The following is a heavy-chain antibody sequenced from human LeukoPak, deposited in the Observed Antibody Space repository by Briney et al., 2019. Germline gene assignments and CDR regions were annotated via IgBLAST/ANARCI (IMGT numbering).Heavy chain of an antibody. CDR2: INPSGGST. CDR3: ARGTGGTAMNLNY. CDR1: GYTFTSYA. Sequence: GASVKVSCKASGYTFTSYAMHWVRQAPGQGLEWMGVINPSGGSTTYAQQFQGRVTMTRDTSTSTVYMELSSLRSEDTATYYCARGTGGTAMNLNYWGQGTLVTVSS. D-gene: IGHD5-18*01. V-gene: IGHV1-46*01. J-gene: IGHJ4*02.